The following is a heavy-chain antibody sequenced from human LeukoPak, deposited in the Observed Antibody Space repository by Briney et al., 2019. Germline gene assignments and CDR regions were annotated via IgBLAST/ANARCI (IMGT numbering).Heavy chain of an antibody. CDR1: GFTFSSYA. CDR3: AKDRGIAVAGSFDY. Sequence: GGSLRLPCAASGFTFSSYAMSWVRQAPGKGLEWVSAIGGSDGSTYYADSVKGRFTISRDNSKNTLYLQMNSLRAEDTAVYYCAKDRGIAVAGSFDYWGQGTLVTVST. CDR2: IGGSDGST. J-gene: IGHJ4*02. D-gene: IGHD6-19*01. V-gene: IGHV3-23*01.